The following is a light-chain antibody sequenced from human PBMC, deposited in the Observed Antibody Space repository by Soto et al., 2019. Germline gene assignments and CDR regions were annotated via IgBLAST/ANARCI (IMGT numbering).Light chain of an antibody. V-gene: IGLV1-40*01. Sequence: QSVLTQPPSVSGAPGQRVIISCTGSSSNIGAGFHVHWYQQFPGTAPKLLIYDTTNRPSGVPDRFSASKSGSSASLAITGLQAEDEADYYCQSYDSSLLSAPDSFGTGTKVTVL. CDR1: SSNIGAGFH. CDR2: DTT. CDR3: QSYDSSLLSAPDS. J-gene: IGLJ1*01.